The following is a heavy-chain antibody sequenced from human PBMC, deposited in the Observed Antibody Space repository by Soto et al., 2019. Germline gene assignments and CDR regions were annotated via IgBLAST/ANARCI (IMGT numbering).Heavy chain of an antibody. V-gene: IGHV3-30-3*01. CDR1: GFTFSSYA. D-gene: IGHD6-13*01. CDR3: ARSGQQLDASFDY. Sequence: GGSLRLSCAASGFTFSSYAMHWVRQAPGKGLEWVAVISYDGSNKYYADSVKGRFTISRDNSKNTLYLQMNSLRAEDTAVYYCARSGQQLDASFDYWGQGTLVTVSS. CDR2: ISYDGSNK. J-gene: IGHJ4*02.